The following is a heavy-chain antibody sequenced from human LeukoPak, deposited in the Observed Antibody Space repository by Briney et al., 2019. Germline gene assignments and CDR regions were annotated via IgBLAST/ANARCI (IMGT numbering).Heavy chain of an antibody. J-gene: IGHJ4*02. CDR3: ARSRFYFDY. Sequence: GGSLRLSCADSGFTFSDHYMSWIRQAPGKRLEWVSYISKSGSIIYYADSVKGRFTISRDNAKNSLYLQMNSLRVEDTAVYYCARSRFYFDYWGQGTLVTVSS. CDR2: ISKSGSII. V-gene: IGHV3-11*04. CDR1: GFTFSDHY.